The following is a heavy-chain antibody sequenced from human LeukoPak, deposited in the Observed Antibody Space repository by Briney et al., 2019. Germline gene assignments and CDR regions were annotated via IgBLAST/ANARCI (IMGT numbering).Heavy chain of an antibody. V-gene: IGHV4-34*01. CDR1: AGSFSGYY. D-gene: IGHD3-22*01. CDR2: INHSGST. J-gene: IGHJ4*02. CDR3: ARDLGCYYDSSSDY. Sequence: PSETLSLTCAVYAGSFSGYYWSWIRQPPGKGLEWIGEINHSGSTNYNPSLKSRVTIPVDTSKNQFSLKLSSVTAADTAVYYCARDLGCYYDSSSDYWGQGTLVTVSS.